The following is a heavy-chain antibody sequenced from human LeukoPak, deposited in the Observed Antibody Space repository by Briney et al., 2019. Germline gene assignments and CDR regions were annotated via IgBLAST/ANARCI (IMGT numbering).Heavy chain of an antibody. J-gene: IGHJ4*02. CDR3: ASALGTYYDILTGYPDQDY. CDR1: GFTVSSNY. D-gene: IGHD3-9*01. CDR2: IYSGGST. V-gene: IGHV3-66*01. Sequence: GGSLRLSCAASGFTVSSNYMSWVRQAPGKGLEWVSVIYSGGSTYYADSVKGRFTISRDNSKNTLYLQMNSLRAEDTAVYYCASALGTYYDILTGYPDQDYWGQGTLVTVSS.